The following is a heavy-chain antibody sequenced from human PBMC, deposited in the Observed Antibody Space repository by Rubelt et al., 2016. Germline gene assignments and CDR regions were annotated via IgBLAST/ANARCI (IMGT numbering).Heavy chain of an antibody. D-gene: IGHD3-22*01. CDR2: IYYSGST. V-gene: IGHV4-39*07. CDR3: ARGLYYYDSSAYFYDY. J-gene: IGHJ4*02. Sequence: QVQLQESGPGLVKPSETLSLTCTVSGGSISSSSYYWGWIRQPPGKGLEWIGSIYYSGSTYYNPSLKSRVTISVDKSKNQFSLKLSSVTAADTAVYYCARGLYYYDSSAYFYDYWGQGTLVTVSS. CDR1: GGSISSSSYY.